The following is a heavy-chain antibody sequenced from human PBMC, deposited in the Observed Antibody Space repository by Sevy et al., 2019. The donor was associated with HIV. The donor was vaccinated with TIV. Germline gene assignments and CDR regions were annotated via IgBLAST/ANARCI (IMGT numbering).Heavy chain of an antibody. J-gene: IGHJ6*02. CDR3: VKNGCVRRRNYYYYMDV. Sequence: GGSLRLSCAASGFTLSSYAMTWVRQTPRKGLEWVSTIIGSGGSTNYADSLKGRFTISTDNSKSVLYLQLNFLGAEDTAVYYCVKNGCVRRRNYYYYMDVWGQGTTVTVSS. CDR2: IIGSGGST. CDR1: GFTLSSYA. D-gene: IGHD3-10*01. V-gene: IGHV3-23*01.